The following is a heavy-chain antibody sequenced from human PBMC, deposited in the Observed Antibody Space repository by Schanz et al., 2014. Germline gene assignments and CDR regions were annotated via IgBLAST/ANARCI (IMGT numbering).Heavy chain of an antibody. J-gene: IGHJ4*02. CDR3: ASPSGYSDYGTYFDF. V-gene: IGHV3-30-3*01. D-gene: IGHD5-12*01. Sequence: QVQLLQFGGGVVLPGRSLRLSCAASGFTFSSYAMHWVRQAPGKGLEWVAVISYDGSNKYYADSVKGRFTISRDNSKNTLYLQMNSLRTEDTAVYYCASPSGYSDYGTYFDFWGQGTLVTVSS. CDR1: GFTFSSYA. CDR2: ISYDGSNK.